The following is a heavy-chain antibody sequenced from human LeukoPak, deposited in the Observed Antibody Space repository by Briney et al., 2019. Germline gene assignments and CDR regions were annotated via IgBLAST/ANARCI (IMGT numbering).Heavy chain of an antibody. V-gene: IGHV1-2*02. D-gene: IGHD2-15*01. CDR2: LDPNSGGT. CDR3: AGDLKVDGDYIVVVLAAS. CDR1: GGTFSSYA. Sequence: GASVQVSCKASGGTFSSYAISWVRQAPGQGLEWMGWLDPNSGGTNYAQKFQDRLTMTRDTSLSTVYMDLSRLRSDDTAVYYCAGDLKVDGDYIVVVLAASWGQGTLVTVSS. J-gene: IGHJ4*02.